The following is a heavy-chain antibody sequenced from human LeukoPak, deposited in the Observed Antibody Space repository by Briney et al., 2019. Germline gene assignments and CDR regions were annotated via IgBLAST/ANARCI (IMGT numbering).Heavy chain of an antibody. D-gene: IGHD4-17*01. V-gene: IGHV3-7*03. CDR3: AKDSVDGDYVFDI. J-gene: IGHJ3*02. CDR1: GFTFSTYW. Sequence: GVSLRLSCAASGFTFSTYWMSWVRQAPGKGLEWVANIKQDGSEKYYVDSVKGRFTISRDNAKNSLYLQMNSLRAEDTALYYCAKDSVDGDYVFDIWGQGTMVTVSS. CDR2: IKQDGSEK.